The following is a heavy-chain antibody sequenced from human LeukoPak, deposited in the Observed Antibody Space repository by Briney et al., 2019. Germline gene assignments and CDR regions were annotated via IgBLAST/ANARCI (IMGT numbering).Heavy chain of an antibody. J-gene: IGHJ5*02. CDR1: GGSFSGYY. Sequence: SETLSLTCAVYGGSFSGYYWSWIRQPPGKGLEWIGEINHSGSTNYNPSLKSRVTISVDTSKNQFSLKLSSVTAADTAVYYCARGRHGTGIAVAGIRRRINWFDPWGQGTLVTVSS. CDR3: ARGRHGTGIAVAGIRRRINWFDP. V-gene: IGHV4-34*01. CDR2: INHSGST. D-gene: IGHD6-19*01.